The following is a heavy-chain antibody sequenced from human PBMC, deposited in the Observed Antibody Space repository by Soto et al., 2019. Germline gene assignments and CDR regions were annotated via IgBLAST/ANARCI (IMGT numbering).Heavy chain of an antibody. CDR3: ASILIITEAWLDP. CDR2: IYYSGST. CDR1: GGSISSYY. V-gene: IGHV4-59*01. Sequence: PSETLSLTCTVSGGSISSYYWSWIRQPPGKGLEWIGYIYYSGSTNYNPSLKSRVTISVDTSKNQFSLKLSSVTAADTAVYYCASILIITEAWLDPWGQGTLVTVSS. D-gene: IGHD3-16*01. J-gene: IGHJ5*02.